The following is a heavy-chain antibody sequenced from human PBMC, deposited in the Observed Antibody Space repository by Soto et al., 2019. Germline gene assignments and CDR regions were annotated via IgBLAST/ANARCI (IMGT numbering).Heavy chain of an antibody. CDR3: AMTVGAAYYFDF. CDR2: IYTSGST. J-gene: IGHJ4*02. Sequence: QVQLQESGPGVVKPSETLSLTCTVSGDYMTKYYWSWIRQPAGKGLEWIGRIYTSGSTNYNPSLKSRVTMSIDTSNKHFSLSLKSVTAADPAVYYCAMTVGAAYYFDFWGQGALVTVSS. D-gene: IGHD1-26*01. CDR1: GDYMTKYY. V-gene: IGHV4-4*07.